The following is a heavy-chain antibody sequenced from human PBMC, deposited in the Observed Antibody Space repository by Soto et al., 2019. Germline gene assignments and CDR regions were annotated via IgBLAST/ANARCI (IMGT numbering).Heavy chain of an antibody. CDR3: QGGDF. CDR2: INDSGST. Sequence: PSETLSLTCAVSGGSFRCYFWSWIRQSPDKGQEWIGEINDSGSTYYNPSFKSRLTISVDTSKSQISLTLTSVTAADSAVYYCQGGDFWGQGTRVTVSS. J-gene: IGHJ4*02. D-gene: IGHD3-16*01. CDR1: GGSFRCYF. V-gene: IGHV4-34*01.